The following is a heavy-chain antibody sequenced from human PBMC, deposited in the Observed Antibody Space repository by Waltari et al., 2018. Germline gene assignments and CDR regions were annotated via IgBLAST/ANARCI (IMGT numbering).Heavy chain of an antibody. CDR2: IIPIVGTA. V-gene: IGHV1-69*08. CDR3: ARGYYGSEELYAFDI. J-gene: IGHJ3*02. Sequence: QVQLVQSWAEVKKPGSSVKVSCKASGGTFSSYAIRWVLPAPGQGLEWRGRIIPIVGTANYEQKFKGRGTITADKSTSTAYMELSSLRSEDTAVYYCARGYYGSEELYAFDIWGQGTMVTVSS. D-gene: IGHD3-10*01. CDR1: GGTFSSYA.